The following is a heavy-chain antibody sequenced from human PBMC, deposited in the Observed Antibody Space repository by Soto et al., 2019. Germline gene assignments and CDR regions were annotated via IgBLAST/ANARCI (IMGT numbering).Heavy chain of an antibody. CDR2: ISQSGAT. D-gene: IGHD3-9*01. J-gene: IGHJ5*02. V-gene: IGHV4-30-2*01. Sequence: PSETLSLTCAVSGGSITSGAYSWSWIRQPPGKVLEWLGYISQSGATYYNPSLESRVTISMDTSKNAFSLNQSSVTADDTAVYYCARGILYIEEMIYCFYFDPWGPGTLVTVSS. CDR1: GGSITSGAYS. CDR3: ARGILYIEEMIYCFYFDP.